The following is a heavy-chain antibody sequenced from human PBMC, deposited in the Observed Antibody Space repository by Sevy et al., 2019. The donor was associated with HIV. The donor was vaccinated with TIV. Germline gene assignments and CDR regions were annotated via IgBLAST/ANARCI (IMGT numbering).Heavy chain of an antibody. V-gene: IGHV3-30-3*01. CDR3: VRETTMLPRGAFDF. CDR1: GFTFSSYP. D-gene: IGHD3-16*01. J-gene: IGHJ3*01. CDR2: ISFDGTDK. Sequence: GGSLRLSCAASGFTFSSYPMHWVRQAPGKGLEWVSFISFDGTDKYYADSVKGRFTITRDNSKNTLFLQMNSLRAEDTGSYYGVRETTMLPRGAFDFWGQGTMVTVSS.